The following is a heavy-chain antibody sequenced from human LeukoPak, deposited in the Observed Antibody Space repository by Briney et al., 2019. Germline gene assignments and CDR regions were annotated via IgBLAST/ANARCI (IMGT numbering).Heavy chain of an antibody. CDR2: ISAYDGHT. CDR1: GYTFTNYA. V-gene: IGHV1-18*01. Sequence: ASVKVSCKASGYTFTNYAISWVRQAPGQGLEWMGWISAYDGHTNYAQKLQGRATMTTDTSTSTAYMELRSLRSDDTAVYYCARDRRYSYGTDAFDIWGQGTMVTVSS. D-gene: IGHD5-18*01. CDR3: ARDRRYSYGTDAFDI. J-gene: IGHJ3*02.